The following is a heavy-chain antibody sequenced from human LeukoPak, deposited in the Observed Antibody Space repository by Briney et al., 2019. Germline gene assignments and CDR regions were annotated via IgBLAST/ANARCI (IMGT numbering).Heavy chain of an antibody. CDR1: GFTFSDYY. Sequence: GRSLRLSCAASGFTFSDYYMSWIRQAPGKGLEWVSYISSSSSYTNYADSVKGRFTISRDNAKNSLYLQMNSLRAEDTAVYYCARSVNYYDSSGYYLWGQGTLVTVSS. D-gene: IGHD3-22*01. J-gene: IGHJ4*02. CDR3: ARSVNYYDSSGYYL. V-gene: IGHV3-11*03. CDR2: ISSSSSYT.